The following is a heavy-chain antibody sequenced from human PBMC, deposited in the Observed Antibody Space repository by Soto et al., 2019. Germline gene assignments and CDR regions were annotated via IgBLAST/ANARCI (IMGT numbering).Heavy chain of an antibody. Sequence: GASVKVSCKVSGYTLTELSMHWVRHAPGKGLEWMGGFDPEDGETIYAQKFQGRVTMTEDTSTDTAYVELSSLRSEDTAVYYCATAQRYYYDSSGYSPGFDPWGQGTLVTASS. CDR3: ATAQRYYYDSSGYSPGFDP. D-gene: IGHD3-22*01. J-gene: IGHJ5*02. CDR2: FDPEDGET. CDR1: GYTLTELS. V-gene: IGHV1-24*01.